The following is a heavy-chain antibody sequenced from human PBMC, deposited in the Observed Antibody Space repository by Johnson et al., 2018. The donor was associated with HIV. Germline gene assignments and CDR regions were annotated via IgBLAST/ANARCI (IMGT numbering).Heavy chain of an antibody. CDR3: ARVIGYDSSGKAFDI. Sequence: EVQLVESGGGLVQPGRSLRLSCAASGFTFDDYAMHWVRQATGKGLEWVSGISWNSGSLGYADSVKGRFTISRDNAKNSLYLQMNSLRAEDTALYYCARVIGYDSSGKAFDIWGRGTMVTVSS. J-gene: IGHJ3*02. V-gene: IGHV3-9*01. D-gene: IGHD3-22*01. CDR1: GFTFDDYA. CDR2: ISWNSGSL.